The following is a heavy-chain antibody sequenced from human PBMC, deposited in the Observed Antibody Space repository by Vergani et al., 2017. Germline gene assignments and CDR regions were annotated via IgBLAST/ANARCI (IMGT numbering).Heavy chain of an antibody. V-gene: IGHV1-18*01. D-gene: IGHD2-2*01. CDR1: GYTFTSYG. Sequence: QVQLVQSGAEVKKPGASVKASCKASGYTFTSYGISWVRQAPGQGLEWMGWISAYNGNTNYAQKLQGRVTMTTDTSTSTAYMELRSLRSDDTAVYYCAIDLLGYCSSTSCYPTYFDYWGQGTLVTVSS. CDR3: AIDLLGYCSSTSCYPTYFDY. J-gene: IGHJ4*02. CDR2: ISAYNGNT.